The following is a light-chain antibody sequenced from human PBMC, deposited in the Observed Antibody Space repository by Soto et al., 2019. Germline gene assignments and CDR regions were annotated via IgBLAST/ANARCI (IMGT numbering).Light chain of an antibody. CDR2: GPS. CDR1: QSVSSGL. CDR3: QQYCSAPPYT. V-gene: IGKV3-20*01. J-gene: IGKJ2*01. Sequence: EIVLTQSPGTLSLSPGERATLSCRASQSVSSGLLAWYQQSPDPTTMLLIYGPSSTATGITDRFSGSGAGTDLTLTISRLEPEDFAVYYCQQYCSAPPYTFGQGTKVEIK.